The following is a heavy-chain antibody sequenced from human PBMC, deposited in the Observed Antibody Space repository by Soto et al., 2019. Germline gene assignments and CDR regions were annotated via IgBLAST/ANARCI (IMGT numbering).Heavy chain of an antibody. V-gene: IGHV3-30-3*01. J-gene: IGHJ6*02. CDR1: GFTFSSYA. CDR2: ISYDGSNK. Sequence: QVQLVESGGGVVQPGRSLRLSCAASGFTFSSYAMHWVRQAPGKGLEWVAVISYDGSNKYYADSVKGRFTISRDNSKNTLYLQMNSLRAEDTAVYYCASGCLYGDYAPYYYGMDVWGQGTTVTVSS. D-gene: IGHD4-17*01. CDR3: ASGCLYGDYAPYYYGMDV.